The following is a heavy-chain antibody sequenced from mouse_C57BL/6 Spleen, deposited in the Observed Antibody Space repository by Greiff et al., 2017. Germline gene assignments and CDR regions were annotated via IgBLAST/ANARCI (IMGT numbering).Heavy chain of an antibody. CDR2: IYPGDGDT. J-gene: IGHJ2*01. D-gene: IGHD1-1*01. CDR3: ARDYYCGSADY. CDR1: GYAFSSSW. V-gene: IGHV1-82*01. Sequence: VQLQQSGPELVKPGASVKISCKASGYAFSSSWMNWVKQRPGKGLEWIGRIYPGDGDTNCNGKFKGKATLTADKSSSTAYMQLSSLTSEDSAVYFCARDYYCGSADYWGQGTTLTVSS.